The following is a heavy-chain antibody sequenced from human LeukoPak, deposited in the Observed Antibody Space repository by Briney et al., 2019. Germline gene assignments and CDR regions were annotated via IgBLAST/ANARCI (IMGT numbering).Heavy chain of an antibody. V-gene: IGHV4-61*02. J-gene: IGHJ3*02. CDR2: IYTSGST. Sequence: PSETLSLTCTVSGGSISSGSYYWSWIRQPAGKGLEWIGRIYTSGSTNYNPSLKSRVTMSVDTSKNQFSLKLSSVTAADTAVYYCARDLNSGTWVPPGAFDIWGQGTMVTVSS. CDR3: ARDLNSGTWVPPGAFDI. D-gene: IGHD6-25*01. CDR1: GGSISSGSYY.